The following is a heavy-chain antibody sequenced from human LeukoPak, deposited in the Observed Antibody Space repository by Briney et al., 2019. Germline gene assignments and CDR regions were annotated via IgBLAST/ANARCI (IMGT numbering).Heavy chain of an antibody. CDR2: FYYSGST. CDR3: ARHYYDSSGYYSNWFDP. J-gene: IGHJ5*02. D-gene: IGHD3-22*01. CDR1: GGSISSSGYY. V-gene: IGHV4-39*01. Sequence: PSETLSLTCTVSGGSISSSGYYWGWIRQPPGKGLEWIGSFYYSGSTYYNPSLKSRVTISVDTSKNQFSLKLSSVTAADTAVYYCARHYYDSSGYYSNWFDPWGQGTLVTVSS.